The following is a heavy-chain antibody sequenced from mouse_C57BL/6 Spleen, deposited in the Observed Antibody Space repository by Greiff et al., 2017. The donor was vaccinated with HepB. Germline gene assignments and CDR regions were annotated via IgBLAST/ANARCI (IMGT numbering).Heavy chain of an antibody. J-gene: IGHJ3*01. D-gene: IGHD3-2*02. V-gene: IGHV1-82*01. CDR2: IYPGDGDT. Sequence: QVQLKQSGPELVKPGASVKISCKASGYAFSSSWMNWVKQRPGKGLEWIGRIYPGDGDTNYNGKFKGKATLTADKSSSTAYMQLSSLTSEDSAVYFWARGSELRLLAWFAYWGQGTLVTVSA. CDR3: ARGSELRLLAWFAY. CDR1: GYAFSSSW.